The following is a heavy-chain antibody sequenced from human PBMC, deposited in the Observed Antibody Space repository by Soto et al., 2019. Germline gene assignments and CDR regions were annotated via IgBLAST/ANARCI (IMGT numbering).Heavy chain of an antibody. V-gene: IGHV4-39*01. CDR2: IYYSGST. CDR1: GGSISSSSYY. J-gene: IGHJ6*03. Sequence: SETLSLTCTVSGGSISSSSYYWGWIRQPPGKGLEWIGSIYYSGSTYYNPSLKSRVTISVDTSKNQFSLKLSSVTAADTAVYYCARAYYDFWSGYYYYYYMDVWGKGTTVTVSS. CDR3: ARAYYDFWSGYYYYYYMDV. D-gene: IGHD3-3*01.